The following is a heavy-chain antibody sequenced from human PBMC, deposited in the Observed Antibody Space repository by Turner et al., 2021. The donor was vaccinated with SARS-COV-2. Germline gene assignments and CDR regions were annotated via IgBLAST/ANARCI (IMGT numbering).Heavy chain of an antibody. CDR2: ISSSSSYI. Sequence: EEQLVESGGGLVKPGGSLRLSCSASEFTFGSYIMNWVRQAPGKGLEWVSSISSSSSYIYYADSVKGRFTISRDNAKDSLYLQMNSLRAEDTAVYYCARGSPGEDFYYYGMGVWGKGTTVTVSS. V-gene: IGHV3-21*01. CDR1: EFTFGSYI. D-gene: IGHD1-1*01. CDR3: ARGSPGEDFYYYGMGV. J-gene: IGHJ6*04.